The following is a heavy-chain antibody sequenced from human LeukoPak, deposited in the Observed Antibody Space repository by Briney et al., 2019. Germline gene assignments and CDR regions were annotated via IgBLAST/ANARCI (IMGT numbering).Heavy chain of an antibody. V-gene: IGHV4-38-2*02. CDR3: ARGKSRGSHIDY. Sequence: SETLSLTCTVSGYSISSGYYWGWIRQPPGKGLEWIGSIYHSGCTYYNPSLKSRVTISVDTSKNQFSLKVRSVTAADTAVYFCARGKSRGSHIDYWGQGTLVTVSS. J-gene: IGHJ4*02. D-gene: IGHD1-26*01. CDR1: GYSISSGYY. CDR2: IYHSGCT.